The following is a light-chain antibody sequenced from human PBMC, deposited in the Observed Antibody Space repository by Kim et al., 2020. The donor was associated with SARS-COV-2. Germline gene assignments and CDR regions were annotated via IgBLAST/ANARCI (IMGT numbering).Light chain of an antibody. CDR2: GAS. V-gene: IGKV3-20*01. Sequence: PGERATLSCRASQSVTGTTLAWYQQRPGQAPRLLMYGASYRDSGIPDRFSGSGSGTDFTLTISRLEPEDFAVYYCQYYGSSPPVTFGQGTRLEIK. J-gene: IGKJ5*01. CDR1: QSVTGTT. CDR3: QYYGSSPPVT.